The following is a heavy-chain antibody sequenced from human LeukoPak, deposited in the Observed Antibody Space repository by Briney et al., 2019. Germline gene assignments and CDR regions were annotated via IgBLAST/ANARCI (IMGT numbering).Heavy chain of an antibody. J-gene: IGHJ4*02. D-gene: IGHD3-10*01. CDR3: ARGGVITPPDY. V-gene: IGHV3-30*03. CDR2: ISYDGSNK. Sequence: GGSLRLSCAASGFTFSSYGMHWVRQAPGKGLEWVAVISYDGSNKYYADSVKGRFTISRDSSKNTLYLQMNSLRAEDTAVYYCARGGVITPPDYWGQGTLVTVSS. CDR1: GFTFSSYG.